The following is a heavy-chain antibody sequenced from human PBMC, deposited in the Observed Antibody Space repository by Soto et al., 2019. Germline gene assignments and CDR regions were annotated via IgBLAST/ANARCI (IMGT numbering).Heavy chain of an antibody. CDR1: GDSVSSNSAA. CDR3: ARDHGSSWYPEGWFDP. CDR2: TYYRSKWYN. V-gene: IGHV6-1*01. Sequence: PSQTLSLTCAISGDSVSSNSAAGNCSIHSPSRVLEWLGRTYYRSKWYNDYAVSVKSRITINPDTSKNQFSLQLNSVIPEDTAVYYCARDHGSSWYPEGWFDPWGQGTLVTSPQ. J-gene: IGHJ5*02. D-gene: IGHD6-13*01.